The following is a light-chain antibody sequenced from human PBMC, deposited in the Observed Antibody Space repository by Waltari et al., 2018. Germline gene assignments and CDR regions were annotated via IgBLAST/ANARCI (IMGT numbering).Light chain of an antibody. CDR1: QSVRGY. Sequence: EIFLTQSPATLSLSPGERATLSCRASQSVRGYLAWYQQKPGQAPRLLIYDLSNRATGVPARFSGSGSGTDFSLTISSLEREDSAVLYCQQRYNWPLTCGGGTRVKIK. CDR3: QQRYNWPLT. V-gene: IGKV3-11*01. CDR2: DLS. J-gene: IGKJ4*01.